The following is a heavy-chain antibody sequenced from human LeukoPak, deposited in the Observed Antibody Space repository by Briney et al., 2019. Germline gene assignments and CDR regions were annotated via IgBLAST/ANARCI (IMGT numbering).Heavy chain of an antibody. CDR3: ARDRDPGVVRGVIITDPGWFDP. V-gene: IGHV3-30*02. D-gene: IGHD3-10*01. CDR2: IRYDGSNK. J-gene: IGHJ5*02. Sequence: PGGSLRLSCAASGFTFSSYGMHWVRQAPGKGLEWAAFIRYDGSNKYYADSVKGRFTISRDNSKSTLYLQMNSLRAEDTAVYYCARDRDPGVVRGVIITDPGWFDPWGQGTLVTVSS. CDR1: GFTFSSYG.